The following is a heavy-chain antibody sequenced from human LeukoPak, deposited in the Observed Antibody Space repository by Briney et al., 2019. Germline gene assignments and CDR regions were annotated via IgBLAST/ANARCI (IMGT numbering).Heavy chain of an antibody. CDR1: GGSISSYY. J-gene: IGHJ3*02. CDR3: ARGLPFSGYDFWSGYYQARAFDI. Sequence: SETLSLTCTVSGGSISSYYWSWLRQPPGKGLEWIGYIYYSGSTNYNPSLKSRVTISVDTSKNQFSLKLSSVTAADTAVYYYARGLPFSGYDFWSGYYQARAFDIWGQGTMVTVSS. CDR2: IYYSGST. D-gene: IGHD3-3*01. V-gene: IGHV4-59*01.